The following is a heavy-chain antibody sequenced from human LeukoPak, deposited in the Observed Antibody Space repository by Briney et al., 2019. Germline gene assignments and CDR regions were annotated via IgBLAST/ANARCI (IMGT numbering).Heavy chain of an antibody. D-gene: IGHD3-16*01. CDR3: ARPKSFANDAFDI. V-gene: IGHV1-2*06. Sequence: GSLNDSYKPSGYTFTGYFIHSVRPAPPQGRAWMGRIYPHMGGTNYAQTLQGSASISRDTSISTAYMELSRLRSDDTAVYYCARPKSFANDAFDIWGQGTMVTVSS. J-gene: IGHJ3*02. CDR1: GYTFTGYF. CDR2: IYPHMGGT.